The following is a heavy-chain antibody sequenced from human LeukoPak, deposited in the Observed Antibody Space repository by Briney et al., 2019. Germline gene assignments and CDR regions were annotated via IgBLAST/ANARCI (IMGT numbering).Heavy chain of an antibody. Sequence: GGSLRLSCAASGLTFSSYWMSWVRQAPGKGLAWVSYISSSGSTIYYADSVKGRFTISRDNAKNSLYLQMNSLRAEDTAVYYCAELGITMIGGVWGKGTTVTISS. J-gene: IGHJ6*04. CDR3: AELGITMIGGV. CDR2: ISSSGSTI. V-gene: IGHV3-48*04. D-gene: IGHD3-10*02. CDR1: GLTFSSYW.